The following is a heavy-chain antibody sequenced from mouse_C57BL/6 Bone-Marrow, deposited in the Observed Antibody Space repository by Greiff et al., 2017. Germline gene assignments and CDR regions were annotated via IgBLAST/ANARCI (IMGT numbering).Heavy chain of an antibody. CDR2: INPSSGYT. Sequence: QVQLKQSGAELAKPGASVKLSCKASGYTFTSYWMHWVKQRPGQGLEWIGYINPSSGYTKYNQKFKDKATLTADKSSSTAYMQLSSLTYEDSAVYCCAGEVTTVPAWFADWGQGTLVTVSA. CDR3: AGEVTTVPAWFAD. J-gene: IGHJ3*01. V-gene: IGHV1-7*01. D-gene: IGHD1-1*01. CDR1: GYTFTSYW.